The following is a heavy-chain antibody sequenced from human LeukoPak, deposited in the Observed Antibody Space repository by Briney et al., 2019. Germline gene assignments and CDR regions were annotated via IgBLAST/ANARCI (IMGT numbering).Heavy chain of an antibody. J-gene: IGHJ4*02. CDR2: INPNSGAT. Sequence: GASVKVSCKASGYTFTDYYMYWVRQAPGQGLEWMGRINPNSGATNNAQKFQGRVTMTRDTSISTAYMELSRLISDDTAVYYCARGGSGWPLDYWGQGTLVTVSS. CDR3: ARGGSGWPLDY. CDR1: GYTFTDYY. V-gene: IGHV1-2*06. D-gene: IGHD6-19*01.